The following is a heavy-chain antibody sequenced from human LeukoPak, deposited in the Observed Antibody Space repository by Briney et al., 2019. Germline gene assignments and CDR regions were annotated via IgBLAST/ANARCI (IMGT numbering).Heavy chain of an antibody. J-gene: IGHJ4*02. CDR3: ARHGRGGALDD. CDR1: GGSISSYY. V-gene: IGHV4-59*08. D-gene: IGHD3-10*01. Sequence: SETLSLTCTVSGGSISSYYWSWIRQPPGKGLEWIGYIYYSGSTNYNPSLKSRVTISVDTSKNQFSLKLCSATAADTAVYYCARHGRGGALDDWGQGTLVTVSS. CDR2: IYYSGST.